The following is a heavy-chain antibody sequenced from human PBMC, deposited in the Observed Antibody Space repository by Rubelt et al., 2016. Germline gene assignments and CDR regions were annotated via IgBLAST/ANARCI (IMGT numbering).Heavy chain of an antibody. D-gene: IGHD6-19*01. CDR2: GGDT. J-gene: IGHJ6*02. Sequence: GGDTKYADSVKGRFTISRDNSKNTLYLQMNSLRAEDTAVYYCAKGLQWYYYFYGMDVWGQGTTVTVSS. V-gene: IGHV3-23*01. CDR3: AKGLQWYYYFYGMDV.